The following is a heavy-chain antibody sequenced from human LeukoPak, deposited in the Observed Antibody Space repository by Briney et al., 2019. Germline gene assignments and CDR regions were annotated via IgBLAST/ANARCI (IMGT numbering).Heavy chain of an antibody. Sequence: GGSLRLSCAASGFTFSGSAMHWVRQAPGKGLEWVGRTRNKARSYTTDYAASVKGRFTISRDASKNSVYLQVNSLKTEDTAVYYCARTYYDILTGIRDFDYWGQGTLVTVSS. J-gene: IGHJ4*02. CDR1: GFTFSGSA. D-gene: IGHD3-9*01. CDR3: ARTYYDILTGIRDFDY. V-gene: IGHV3-72*01. CDR2: TRNKARSYTT.